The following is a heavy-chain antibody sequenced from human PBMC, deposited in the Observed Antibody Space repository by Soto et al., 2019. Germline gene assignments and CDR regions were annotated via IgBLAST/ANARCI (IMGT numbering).Heavy chain of an antibody. CDR2: ISGSSSYI. CDR1: GFTFSSYS. D-gene: IGHD3-22*01. Sequence: GGSLRLSCAASGFTFSSYSMNWVRQAPGKGLEWVSSISGSSSYIYYADSVKGRFTISRDNAKNSLYLQMNSLRAEDTAVYYCARDQGDYYDSSGYPHDAFDIWGQGTMVTVSS. J-gene: IGHJ3*02. V-gene: IGHV3-21*01. CDR3: ARDQGDYYDSSGYPHDAFDI.